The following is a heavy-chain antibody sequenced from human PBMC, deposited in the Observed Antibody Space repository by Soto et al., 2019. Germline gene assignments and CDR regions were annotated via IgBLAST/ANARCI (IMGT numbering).Heavy chain of an antibody. CDR1: GGSFSGHY. J-gene: IGHJ4*02. CDR3: ANMHNGNDGGRLIDC. D-gene: IGHD1-20*01. Sequence: QVQLQQWGAGLLKPSETLSLTCAVYGGSFSGHYWSWIRQPPGKGLEWIGEISHRGSTNYSPSLKSRVTISVDTSKNQFSLKMSSVTAADTAVYYCANMHNGNDGGRLIDCWGQGTLVTVSS. V-gene: IGHV4-34*02. CDR2: ISHRGST.